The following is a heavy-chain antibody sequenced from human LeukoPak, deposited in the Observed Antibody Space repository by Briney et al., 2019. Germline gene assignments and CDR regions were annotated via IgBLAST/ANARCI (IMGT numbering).Heavy chain of an antibody. CDR2: IYTSGST. J-gene: IGHJ5*02. CDR1: GGSISSGSYY. D-gene: IGHD6-13*01. V-gene: IGHV4-61*02. Sequence: SETLSLTCTVSGGSISSGSYYWSWIRQPAGKGLEWIGRIYTSGSTNYNPSLKSRVTISVDTSKNQFSLKLSSVTAADTAVYYCARGGAAAGLYNWFDPWGQGTLVTVSS. CDR3: ARGGAAAGLYNWFDP.